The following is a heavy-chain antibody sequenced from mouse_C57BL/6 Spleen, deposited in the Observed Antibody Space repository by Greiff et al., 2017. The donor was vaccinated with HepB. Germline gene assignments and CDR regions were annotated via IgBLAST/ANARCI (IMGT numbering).Heavy chain of an antibody. Sequence: EVQLQESGPELVKPGASVKIPCKASGYTFTDYNMDWVKQSHGKSLEWIGDINPNNGGTIYNQKFKGKATLTVDKSSSTAYMELRSLTSEDTAVYYCAREGKMITNYYYAMDYWGQGTSVTVSS. D-gene: IGHD2-4*01. CDR3: AREGKMITNYYYAMDY. V-gene: IGHV1-18*01. CDR2: INPNNGGT. J-gene: IGHJ4*01. CDR1: GYTFTDYN.